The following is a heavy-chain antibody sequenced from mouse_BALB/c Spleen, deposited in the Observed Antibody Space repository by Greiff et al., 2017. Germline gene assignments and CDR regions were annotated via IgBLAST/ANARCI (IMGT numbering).Heavy chain of an antibody. D-gene: IGHD1-1*01. CDR2: ISSGGST. CDR3: ASLRDYYAMDY. CDR1: GFTFSSYA. V-gene: IGHV5-6-5*01. J-gene: IGHJ4*01. Sequence: EVNVVESGGGLVKPGGSLKLSCAASGFTFSSYAMSWVRQTPEKRLEWVASISSGGSTYYPDSVKGRFTISRDNARNILYLQMSSLRSEDTAMYYCASLRDYYAMDYWGQGTSVTVSS.